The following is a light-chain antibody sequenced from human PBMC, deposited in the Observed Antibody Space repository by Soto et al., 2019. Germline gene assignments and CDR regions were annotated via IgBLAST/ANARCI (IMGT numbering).Light chain of an antibody. CDR3: QQRSNSIT. V-gene: IGKV3-11*01. CDR2: DAS. J-gene: IGKJ5*01. CDR1: LSVSSF. Sequence: EIVLTQSPATLSLSPGERDNHTYRASLSVSSFLAWYQQKPGLAPRLLIYDASNRATGIPARFSGSGSGIDFTLTISSLEPEDFAVYYCQQRSNSITFGQGTRLEIK.